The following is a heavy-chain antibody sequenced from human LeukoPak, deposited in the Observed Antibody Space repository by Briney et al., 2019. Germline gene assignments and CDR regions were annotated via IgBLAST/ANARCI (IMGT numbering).Heavy chain of an antibody. V-gene: IGHV3-74*01. J-gene: IGHJ4*02. D-gene: IGHD6-19*01. CDR2: INTDGSTT. Sequence: GGSLRLSCAASRFTFSSYWMHWVRQAPGKGLVWVARINTDGSTTGYTDSVKGRFAISRDNAKNTLYLQMNSLRVEDTAVYYCAHFGSDWASDCWGQGTLVTVSS. CDR1: RFTFSSYW. CDR3: AHFGSDWASDC.